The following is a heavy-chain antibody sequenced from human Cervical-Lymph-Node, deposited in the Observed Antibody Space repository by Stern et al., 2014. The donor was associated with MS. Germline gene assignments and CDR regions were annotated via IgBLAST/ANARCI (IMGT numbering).Heavy chain of an antibody. J-gene: IGHJ4*02. CDR3: ARIPRSYYDSSGYYYFDC. Sequence: QVQLQESGPGLVKPSQTLSLTCTVSGGSISSGGYHWSWIRQHPGKGLEWIGYIYYSGNTYYKPSLRGRVTISVDTSKNQFSLNLTSVTAADTAVYYCARIPRSYYDSSGYYYFDCWGQGTLVTVSS. V-gene: IGHV4-31*03. D-gene: IGHD3-22*01. CDR1: GGSISSGGYH. CDR2: IYYSGNT.